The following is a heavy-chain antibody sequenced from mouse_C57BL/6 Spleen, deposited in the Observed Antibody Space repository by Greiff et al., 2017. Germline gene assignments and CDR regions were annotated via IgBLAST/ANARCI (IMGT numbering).Heavy chain of an antibody. Sequence: QVQLQQPGAELVKPGASVKLSCKASGYTFTSYWMHWVKQRPGRGLEWIGRIDPNSGGTKYNEKFKSKATLTVDKPSSKAYMQLSSLTSEDSAVYYCATDCHYYCSSFWYFDVWGTGTTVTVSS. V-gene: IGHV1-72*01. CDR3: ATDCHYYCSSFWYFDV. D-gene: IGHD1-1*01. CDR1: GYTFTSYW. CDR2: IDPNSGGT. J-gene: IGHJ1*03.